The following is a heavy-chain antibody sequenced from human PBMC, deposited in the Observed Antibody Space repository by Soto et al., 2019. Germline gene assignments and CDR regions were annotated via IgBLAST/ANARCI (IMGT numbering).Heavy chain of an antibody. Sequence: QVHLVQSGAEVKKPGASVTVFCKGSGYAFTTYGITWVRQAPGQGLEWMGWISAHNGNTNYSQKLQGRVTVTRDTSTSTAYMELRSLRSDDTAVYYCARGRYGDYWGQVALVTVSS. V-gene: IGHV1-18*01. CDR3: ARGRYGDY. D-gene: IGHD1-1*01. CDR2: ISAHNGNT. J-gene: IGHJ4*02. CDR1: GYAFTTYG.